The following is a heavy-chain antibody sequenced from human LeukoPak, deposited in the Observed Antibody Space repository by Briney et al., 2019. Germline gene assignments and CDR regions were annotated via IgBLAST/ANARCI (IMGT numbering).Heavy chain of an antibody. CDR2: INHSGST. Sequence: SETLSLTCAVYGGSFSGYYWSWIRQPPGKGLEWIGEINHSGSTNYNPSLKSRVTISVDTSKNQFSLKLSPVTAADTAVYYCARRLRYCSSTSCYLRYYYYGMDVWGQGTTVTVSS. CDR1: GGSFSGYY. D-gene: IGHD2-2*01. CDR3: ARRLRYCSSTSCYLRYYYYGMDV. V-gene: IGHV4-34*01. J-gene: IGHJ6*02.